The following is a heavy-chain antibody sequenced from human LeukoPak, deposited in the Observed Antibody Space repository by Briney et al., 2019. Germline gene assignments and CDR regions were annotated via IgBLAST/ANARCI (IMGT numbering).Heavy chain of an antibody. CDR2: ISGSGGST. CDR1: GFTFSSYA. J-gene: IGHJ4*02. Sequence: GGSLRLSCAASGFTFSSYAMSWVRQAPGKGLEWVSAISGSGGSTYYADSVKGRFTISRDNSKDTLYLQMNSLRAEDTAVYYCAKVCSSGWYCFDYWGQGTLVTVSS. D-gene: IGHD6-19*01. CDR3: AKVCSSGWYCFDY. V-gene: IGHV3-23*01.